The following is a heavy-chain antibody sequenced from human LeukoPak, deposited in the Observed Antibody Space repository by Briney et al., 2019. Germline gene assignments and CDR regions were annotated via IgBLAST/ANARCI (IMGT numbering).Heavy chain of an antibody. Sequence: RASVKVSCKASGYTFTGYYMHWVRQAPGQGLEWMGWINPNSGGTNYAQKFQGRVTMTRDTSISTAYMELSRLRSDDTAVYYCARFGLPYSSSLTTDFDYWGQGTLVTVSS. D-gene: IGHD6-6*01. V-gene: IGHV1-2*02. CDR3: ARFGLPYSSSLTTDFDY. CDR2: INPNSGGT. CDR1: GYTFTGYY. J-gene: IGHJ4*02.